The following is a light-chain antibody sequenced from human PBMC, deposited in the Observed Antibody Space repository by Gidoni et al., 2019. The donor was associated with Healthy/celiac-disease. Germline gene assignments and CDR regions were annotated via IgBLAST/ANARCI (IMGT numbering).Light chain of an antibody. CDR3: QQYYSTSRYT. CDR1: QSVVYSSNNKNY. V-gene: IGKV4-1*01. CDR2: WAS. Sequence: DIVMTQSPDSLAVSLGERATINCKSSQSVVYSSNNKNYLAWYQQKPGQPPKLLIYWASTRESGVPDRFSGSGSGTDFTLTISSLQAEDVAVYYCQQYYSTSRYTFGQGTKLEIK. J-gene: IGKJ2*01.